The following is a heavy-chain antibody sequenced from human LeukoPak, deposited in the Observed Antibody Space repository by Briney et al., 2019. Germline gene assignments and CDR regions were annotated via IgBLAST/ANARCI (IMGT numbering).Heavy chain of an antibody. CDR3: ARDWTSGDYPSYCFDY. Sequence: PGGSLRLSCAASGFTFSSYWMHWVRQAPGKGLVWVSRINSDGSSTSYADSVKGRFTISRDNAKNTLYLQMNSLRAEDTAVYYCARDWTSGDYPSYCFDYWGQGTLVTVSS. CDR2: INSDGSST. J-gene: IGHJ4*02. V-gene: IGHV3-74*01. CDR1: GFTFSSYW. D-gene: IGHD4-17*01.